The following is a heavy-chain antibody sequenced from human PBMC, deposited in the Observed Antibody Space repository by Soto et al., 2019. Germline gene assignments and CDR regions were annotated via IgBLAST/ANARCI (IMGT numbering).Heavy chain of an antibody. V-gene: IGHV4-59*01. D-gene: IGHD6-6*01. Sequence: SETLSLTCTVSGGSISSYYWSWIRQPPGKGLEWIGYSYYSGSTNYNPSLKSRVTISVDTSKNQFSLKLSSVTAADTAVYYCARSSSSLWWFDPWGQGTLVTVS. CDR2: SYYSGST. CDR1: GGSISSYY. J-gene: IGHJ5*02. CDR3: ARSSSSLWWFDP.